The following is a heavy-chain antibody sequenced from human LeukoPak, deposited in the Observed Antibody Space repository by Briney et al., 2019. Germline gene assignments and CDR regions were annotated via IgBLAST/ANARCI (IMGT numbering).Heavy chain of an antibody. D-gene: IGHD3-22*01. Sequence: ASVKVSCKASGYTFTSYGISWVRQAPGQGLEWMGWISAYNGNTNYAQKLQGRVTMTTDTSTSTAYMELRSLRSDDTAVYYCARGDLYDSSGYYLQYYFDYWGQGTLVTVSS. J-gene: IGHJ4*02. CDR2: ISAYNGNT. CDR3: ARGDLYDSSGYYLQYYFDY. V-gene: IGHV1-18*01. CDR1: GYTFTSYG.